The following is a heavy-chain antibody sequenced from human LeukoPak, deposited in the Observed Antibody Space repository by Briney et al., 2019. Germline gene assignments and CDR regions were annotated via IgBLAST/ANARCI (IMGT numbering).Heavy chain of an antibody. CDR1: GFTFSSYS. J-gene: IGHJ6*02. CDR3: AREEAPYYYYGMDV. CDR2: ISSSSTI. Sequence: GGSLRLSCAASGFTFSSYSMNWVRQAPGKGLEWVSYISSSSTIYYADSVKGRFTISRDNAKNSLYLQMNSLRAEDTAVYYCAREEAPYYYYGMDVWGQGTTVTVSS. V-gene: IGHV3-48*01.